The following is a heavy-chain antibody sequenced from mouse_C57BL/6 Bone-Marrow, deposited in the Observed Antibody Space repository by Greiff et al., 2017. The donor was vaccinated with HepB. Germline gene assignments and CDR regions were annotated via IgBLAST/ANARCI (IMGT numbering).Heavy chain of an antibody. V-gene: IGHV1-55*01. CDR3: ARDWYWYFDV. CDR2: IYPGSGST. D-gene: IGHD4-1*01. J-gene: IGHJ1*03. Sequence: VQRVESGAELARPGASVKLSCKASGYTFTSYWITWVKQRPGQGLEWIGDIYPGSGSTNYNEKFKSKATLTVDTSSSTAYMQLSSLTSEDSAVYYCARDWYWYFDVWGTGTTVTVSS. CDR1: GYTFTSYW.